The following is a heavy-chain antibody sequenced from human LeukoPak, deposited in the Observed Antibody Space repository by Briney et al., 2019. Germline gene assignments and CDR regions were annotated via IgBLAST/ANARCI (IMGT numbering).Heavy chain of an antibody. J-gene: IGHJ4*02. CDR2: IIPIFGTA. Sequence: SVKVSCKASGGTFSSYAISWVRQAPGQGLEWMGGIIPIFGTANYAQKFQGRVTITADESTRTAYMELSRLRSDDTAVYYCARDRGNGNPIDYWGQGTLVTVSS. CDR3: ARDRGNGNPIDY. V-gene: IGHV1-69*13. CDR1: GGTFSSYA. D-gene: IGHD3-10*01.